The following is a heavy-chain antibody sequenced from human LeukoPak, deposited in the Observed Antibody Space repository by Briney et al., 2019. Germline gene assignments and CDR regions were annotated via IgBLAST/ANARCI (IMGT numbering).Heavy chain of an antibody. V-gene: IGHV3-33*06. CDR2: IWYDGSNK. Sequence: GGSLRLSCAASGFTFSSYGMHWVRQAPGKGLEWVAVIWYDGSNKYYADSVKGRFTISRDNSKNTLYLQTNSLRAEDTAVYYCAKDARDGYKYYFDYWGQGTLVTVSS. D-gene: IGHD5-24*01. CDR3: AKDARDGYKYYFDY. J-gene: IGHJ4*02. CDR1: GFTFSSYG.